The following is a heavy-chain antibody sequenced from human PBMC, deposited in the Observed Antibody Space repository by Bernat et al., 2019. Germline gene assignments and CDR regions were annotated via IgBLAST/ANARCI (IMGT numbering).Heavy chain of an antibody. CDR3: AGEGVVTMVRGVLYCFDY. CDR2: ITSSSSTI. J-gene: IGHJ4*02. D-gene: IGHD3-10*01. CDR1: GFTFSSYS. V-gene: IGHV3-48*02. Sequence: VQLVESGGGVVQPGRSLRLSCAASGFTFSSYSMNWVRQAPGKGLEWVSYITSSSSTIYYADSVKGRFTISRDNAKNSLYLQMNSLRDEDTAVYYCAGEGVVTMVRGVLYCFDYWGQGTLVTVSS.